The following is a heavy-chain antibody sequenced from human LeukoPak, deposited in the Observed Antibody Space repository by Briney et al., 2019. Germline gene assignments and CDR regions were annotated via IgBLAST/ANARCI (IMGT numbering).Heavy chain of an antibody. V-gene: IGHV1-2*02. CDR3: ARGLGGSGSYPFDY. D-gene: IGHD3-10*01. CDR2: INPNSGGT. CDR1: GYTFTGYY. Sequence: ASVKVSCKASGYTFTGYYMHWVRQAPGQGLEWMGWINPNSGGTNYAQKFQGRVTMTRDTSISTAYMELSRLRSDDTAVYYCARGLGGSGSYPFDYWGQGTLVTVSS. J-gene: IGHJ4*02.